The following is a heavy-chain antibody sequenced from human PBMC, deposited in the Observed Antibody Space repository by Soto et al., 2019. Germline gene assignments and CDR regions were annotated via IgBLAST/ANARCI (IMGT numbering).Heavy chain of an antibody. D-gene: IGHD2-15*01. J-gene: IGHJ4*02. Sequence: SETLSLTCAVSGDSISSGGYSWSWIRQPPGKGLEWIGHIYQSGSTLYNPSLESRVAISVDKSKNQFSLKLSSVTAADTAVYYCARGIGGTSDYWGQGTLVTVSS. CDR1: GDSISSGGYS. CDR3: ARGIGGTSDY. V-gene: IGHV4-30-2*01. CDR2: IYQSGST.